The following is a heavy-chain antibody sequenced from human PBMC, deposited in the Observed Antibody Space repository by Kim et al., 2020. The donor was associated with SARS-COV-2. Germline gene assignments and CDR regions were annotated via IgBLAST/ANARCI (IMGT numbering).Heavy chain of an antibody. CDR2: ISAYNGNT. CDR3: ARDGRIVGAPWGGMDV. J-gene: IGHJ6*02. Sequence: ASVKVSCKASGYTFTSYGISWVRQAPGQGLEWMGWISAYNGNTNYAQKLQGRVTMTTDTSTSTAYMELRSLRSDDTAVYYCARDGRIVGAPWGGMDVWGQGTTVTVSS. V-gene: IGHV1-18*04. D-gene: IGHD1-26*01. CDR1: GYTFTSYG.